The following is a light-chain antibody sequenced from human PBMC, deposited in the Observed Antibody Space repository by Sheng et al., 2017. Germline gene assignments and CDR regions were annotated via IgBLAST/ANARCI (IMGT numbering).Light chain of an antibody. J-gene: IGLJ2*01. CDR2: NNN. V-gene: IGLV1-44*01. CDR1: GSNVPLSS. CDR3: STWDDNVKI. Sequence: QSILTQPPSASGTPGQRVTISCSASGSNVPLSSVNWYQQLPGTAPKLLIYNNNQRPSGVPDRFSGSKSGTSASLAISGLQSEDEANYYCSTWDDNVKIFGGGTKLTVL.